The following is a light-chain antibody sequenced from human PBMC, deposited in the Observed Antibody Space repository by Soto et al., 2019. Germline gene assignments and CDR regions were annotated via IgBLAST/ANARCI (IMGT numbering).Light chain of an antibody. J-gene: IGKJ4*01. CDR1: QGIGSY. CDR3: QQYYSYPLT. CDR2: AAS. Sequence: AIRMTQSPSSFSASTGDRVTITCRASQGIGSYLAWFQQKPGQAPKLLIYAASTLQSGVPSRFSGSGSGTDFTLTISCLQSEDFATYYCQQYYSYPLTFGGGTKVDIK. V-gene: IGKV1-8*01.